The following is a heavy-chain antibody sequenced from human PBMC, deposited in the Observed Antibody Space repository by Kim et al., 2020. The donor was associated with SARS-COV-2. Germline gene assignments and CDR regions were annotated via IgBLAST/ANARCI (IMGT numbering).Heavy chain of an antibody. CDR2: IKQDGREK. CDR1: GFTFSSYW. V-gene: IGHV3-7*01. J-gene: IGHJ3*02. Sequence: GGSLRLSCAASGFTFSSYWMSWVRQAPGKGLEWVANIKQDGREKYYVDSVKGRFTISRDNAKNSLYLQMNSLRAEDTAVYYCARDLPRSTVSDAFDIWGQGTMVTVSS. CDR3: ARDLPRSTVSDAFDI.